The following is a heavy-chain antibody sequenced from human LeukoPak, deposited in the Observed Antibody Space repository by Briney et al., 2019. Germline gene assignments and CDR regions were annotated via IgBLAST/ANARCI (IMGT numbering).Heavy chain of an antibody. CDR1: GFTLSSYS. V-gene: IGHV3-74*01. J-gene: IGHJ4*02. D-gene: IGHD3-16*01. Sequence: SGGSLRLSCAASGFTLSSYSMNWVRQVPGKGLVWVSRINSDGSSTVYADSVKGRFTISRDNAENTLYLQMNSLRAEDTAVYYCSRDKGDRDNVFAYWGQGTLVTVSS. CDR2: INSDGSST. CDR3: SRDKGDRDNVFAY.